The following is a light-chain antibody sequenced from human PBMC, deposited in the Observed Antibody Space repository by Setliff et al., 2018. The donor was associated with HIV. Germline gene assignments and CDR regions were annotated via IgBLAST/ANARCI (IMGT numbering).Light chain of an antibody. J-gene: IGLJ1*01. Sequence: QSALTQPASVSGSPGQSITISCTGTSSDVGTYNLVSWYQQHPGKAPKLMIYEVSMRPSGVSNRFSGSKSGNTASLTISGLQAEDEADYYCCSYAGSYVFGTGTRSPS. CDR2: EVS. CDR1: SSDVGTYNL. CDR3: CSYAGSYV. V-gene: IGLV2-23*02.